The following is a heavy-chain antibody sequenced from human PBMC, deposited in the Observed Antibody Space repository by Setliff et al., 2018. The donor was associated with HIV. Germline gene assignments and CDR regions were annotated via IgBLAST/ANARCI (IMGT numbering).Heavy chain of an antibody. Sequence: SETLSLTCIVSRGSISSTSYYWGWIRQPPGKGLEWIGSISYSENIYYNPSLKSRVTISVDTTTNQVSLQVNSVTAVDAAVYYCARVPHRVVGTTTLLYHFDYWGLGTLVTVSS. D-gene: IGHD1-26*01. CDR2: ISYSENI. V-gene: IGHV4-39*07. CDR1: RGSISSTSYY. CDR3: ARVPHRVVGTTTLLYHFDY. J-gene: IGHJ4*02.